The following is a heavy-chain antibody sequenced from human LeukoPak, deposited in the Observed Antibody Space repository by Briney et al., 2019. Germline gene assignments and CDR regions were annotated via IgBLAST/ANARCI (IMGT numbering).Heavy chain of an antibody. CDR2: ISGSGGST. J-gene: IGHJ4*02. CDR3: AKDPEVSLGYFDY. V-gene: IGHV3-23*01. Sequence: AGGSLRLSCAASGFIFSTYAMHWVRQAPGKGLEWVSAISGSGGSTYYADSVKGRFTISRDNSKNTLYLQMNSLGAEDTAVYYCAKDPEVSLGYFDYWGQGTLVTVSS. CDR1: GFIFSTYA.